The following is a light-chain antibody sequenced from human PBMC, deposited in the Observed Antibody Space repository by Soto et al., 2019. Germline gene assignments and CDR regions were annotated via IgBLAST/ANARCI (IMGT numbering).Light chain of an antibody. V-gene: IGKV3-20*01. J-gene: IGKJ1*01. CDR2: GAS. CDR1: QSVSNNY. Sequence: EIVLTQSPGTLSLSPGERATLSCRASQSVSNNYLAWYQQKPGQAPRLLIYGASNRATGIPDRFSGSGSGTDFTLTISRLEPEDFAVYYCQKYGSSGTLSQGTMVDIK. CDR3: QKYGSSGT.